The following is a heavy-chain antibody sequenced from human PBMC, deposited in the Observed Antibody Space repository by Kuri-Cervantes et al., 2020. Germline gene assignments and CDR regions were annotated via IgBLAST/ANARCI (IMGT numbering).Heavy chain of an antibody. V-gene: IGHV1-2*02. CDR1: GYTFTGYY. Sequence: ASVKVSCKASGYTFTGYYMHWVRQAPGQGLEWMGWINSNSGGTNYAQKFQGRVTMTRDTSISTAYMELSRLRSDDTAVYYCAGDVYYDTNWFDPWGQGTLVTVSS. J-gene: IGHJ5*02. CDR2: INSNSGGT. D-gene: IGHD3-22*01. CDR3: AGDVYYDTNWFDP.